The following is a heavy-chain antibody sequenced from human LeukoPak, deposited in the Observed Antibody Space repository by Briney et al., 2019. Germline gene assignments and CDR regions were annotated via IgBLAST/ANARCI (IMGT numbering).Heavy chain of an antibody. V-gene: IGHV4-30-4*08. CDR3: SRGPFDSSFPIDI. D-gene: IGHD3-22*01. CDR2: IYYSGST. J-gene: IGHJ3*02. Sequence: PSQTLSLTCTVSGGSISSGDYYWSWIRQPPGKGLEWIGYIYYSGSTYYNPSLKSRVTISVDTSKNQFSLKLSSVTAADTAVYYCSRGPFDSSFPIDIWGQGTMVTVSS. CDR1: GGSISSGDYY.